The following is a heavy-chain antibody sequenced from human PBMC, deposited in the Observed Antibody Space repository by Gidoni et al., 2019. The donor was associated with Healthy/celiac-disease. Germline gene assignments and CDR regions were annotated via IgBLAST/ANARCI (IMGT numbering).Heavy chain of an antibody. CDR1: GFTFSRYW. V-gene: IGHV3-74*01. CDR3: ARVAAGFSPFDAFDI. D-gene: IGHD3-3*01. CDR2: INRDGSST. J-gene: IGHJ3*02. Sequence: EVQLVESGGGLVQPGGSLRLSCAASGFTFSRYWMHWVRQAPGKGLVWDSRINRDGSSTSYADSVKGRFTITRDNDKNRLYLQMNSLRAEDTAVYYCARVAAGFSPFDAFDIWGQGTMVTVSS.